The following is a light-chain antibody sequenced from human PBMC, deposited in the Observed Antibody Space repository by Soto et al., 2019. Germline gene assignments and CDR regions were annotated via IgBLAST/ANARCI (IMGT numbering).Light chain of an antibody. CDR2: SAS. CDR3: HQYNTYPYS. J-gene: IGKJ2*03. V-gene: IGKV1-16*02. CDR1: QSISNY. Sequence: DIQMTQSPSSLSASVGDRVTITCRASQSISNYLAWFQQKPGKAPQSLIYSASTLQSGVPSKFSGSGSGTHFTLTISSLQAEYFASYYCHQYNTYPYSFGQGTKLEIK.